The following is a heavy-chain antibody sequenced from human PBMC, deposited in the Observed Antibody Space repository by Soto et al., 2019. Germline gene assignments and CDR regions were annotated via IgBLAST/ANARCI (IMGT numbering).Heavy chain of an antibody. V-gene: IGHV1-8*01. Sequence: ASVKVSCKASGYTFTSYDINWVRQATGQGLEWMGWMNPNSGNTGYAQKFQGRVTMTRNTSISTAYMELSSLRSEDTAVYYCARGRMGGVIVNGTHFDYWGQGTLVTVSS. J-gene: IGHJ4*02. CDR2: MNPNSGNT. CDR1: GYTFTSYD. D-gene: IGHD3-16*02. CDR3: ARGRMGGVIVNGTHFDY.